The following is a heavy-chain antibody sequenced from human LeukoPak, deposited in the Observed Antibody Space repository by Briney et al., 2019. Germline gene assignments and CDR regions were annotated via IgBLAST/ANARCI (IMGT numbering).Heavy chain of an antibody. Sequence: SETLSLTCAVYGGSFSGYYWSWIRQPPGKGLEWIGEINHSGSTNYNPSLKSRVTISVDTSKNQFSLKLSSVTAADTAVYYCARGRDYDIWSGYYPSIPFDYWGQGTLVTVSS. V-gene: IGHV4-34*01. CDR2: INHSGST. CDR3: ARGRDYDIWSGYYPSIPFDY. D-gene: IGHD3-3*01. CDR1: GGSFSGYY. J-gene: IGHJ4*02.